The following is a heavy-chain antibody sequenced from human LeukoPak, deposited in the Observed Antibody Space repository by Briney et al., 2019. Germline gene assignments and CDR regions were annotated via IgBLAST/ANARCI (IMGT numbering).Heavy chain of an antibody. J-gene: IGHJ4*02. CDR3: AKGDCSSTSCYTNY. CDR1: GGSISSYY. D-gene: IGHD2-2*02. CDR2: ISWNSGSI. V-gene: IGHV3-9*03. Sequence: LSLTCTVSGGSISSYYWSWIRQPAGKGLEWVSGISWNSGSIGYADSVKGRFTISRDNAKNSLYLQMNSLRAEDMALYYCAKGDCSSTSCYTNYWGQGTLVTVSS.